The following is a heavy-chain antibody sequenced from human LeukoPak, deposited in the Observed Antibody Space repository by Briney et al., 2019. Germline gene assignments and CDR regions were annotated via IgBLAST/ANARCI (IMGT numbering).Heavy chain of an antibody. V-gene: IGHV3-7*01. Sequence: GGSLRLSCAASGFTFSSYAMSWVRQAPGKGLEWVANIKQDGSEKYYVDSVKGRFTISRDNAKNSLYPQMNSLRAEDTAVYYCARDNRNYFDYWGQGTLVTVSS. D-gene: IGHD2/OR15-2a*01. J-gene: IGHJ4*02. CDR2: IKQDGSEK. CDR3: ARDNRNYFDY. CDR1: GFTFSSYA.